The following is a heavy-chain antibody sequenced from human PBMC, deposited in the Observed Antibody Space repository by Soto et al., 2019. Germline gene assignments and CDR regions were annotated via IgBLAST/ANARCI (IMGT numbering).Heavy chain of an antibody. V-gene: IGHV4-4*07. CDR2: IYPSGGT. J-gene: IGHJ6*02. Sequence: PSETLSLTCTVSGGSISSYYWSWIRQPAGKGLEWIGRIYPSGGTNYNPSLKCRVTMSVDTSKKRFSLRLSSVTAADTAVYYCARGSAAGVDYGMDVWGQGTSVTVSS. CDR1: GGSISSYY. CDR3: ARGSAAGVDYGMDV. D-gene: IGHD6-13*01.